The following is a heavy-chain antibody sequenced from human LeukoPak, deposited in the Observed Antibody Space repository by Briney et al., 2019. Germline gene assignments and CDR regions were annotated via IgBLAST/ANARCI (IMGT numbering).Heavy chain of an antibody. D-gene: IGHD2-2*01. J-gene: IGHJ5*02. V-gene: IGHV1-46*01. CDR1: GYTFTSYY. CDR3: ARGVIVVVPAANNWFDP. Sequence: ASVKVSCKASGYTFTSYYMRWVRQAPGQGLEWMGIINPSGGSTSYAQKFQGRVTMTRDTSTSTVYMELSSLRSVDTAVYYCARGVIVVVPAANNWFDPWGQGTLVTVSS. CDR2: INPSGGST.